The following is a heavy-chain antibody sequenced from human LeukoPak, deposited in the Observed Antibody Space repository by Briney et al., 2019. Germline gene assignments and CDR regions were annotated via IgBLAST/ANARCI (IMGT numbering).Heavy chain of an antibody. V-gene: IGHV3-11*01. D-gene: IGHD2-15*01. Sequence: GGSLRLSCAASGLTFSDHYMSWIRQAPGKGLEWVSYISSTGTTIYYADSVKGRFTISRDNAKNSLYLQMNSLRAEDTAVYYCARAMFRVARGAFDIWGQGTMVTVSS. CDR3: ARAMFRVARGAFDI. CDR2: ISSTGTTI. CDR1: GLTFSDHY. J-gene: IGHJ3*02.